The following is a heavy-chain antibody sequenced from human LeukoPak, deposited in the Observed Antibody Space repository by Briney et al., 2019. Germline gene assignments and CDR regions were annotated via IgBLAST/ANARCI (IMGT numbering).Heavy chain of an antibody. J-gene: IGHJ3*02. D-gene: IGHD5-12*01. CDR3: ARLLRDDAFDI. Sequence: ASVKVSCKASGGTFSSYAISWVRQAPGQGLEWMGGIIPIFGTANYAQKFQGRVTITRNTSISTAYMELSSLRSEDTAVYYCARLLRDDAFDIWGQGTMVTVSS. V-gene: IGHV1-69*05. CDR1: GGTFSSYA. CDR2: IIPIFGTA.